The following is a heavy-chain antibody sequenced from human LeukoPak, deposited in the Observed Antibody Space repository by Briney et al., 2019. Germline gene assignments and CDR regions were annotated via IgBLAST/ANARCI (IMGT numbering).Heavy chain of an antibody. D-gene: IGHD3-9*01. CDR1: GYTFTSYG. V-gene: IGHV1-2*02. CDR3: AREDFDWLKT. CDR2: INPNSGGT. Sequence: ASVKVSCKASGYTFTSYGISWVRQAPGQGLEWMGWINPNSGGTNYAQKFQGRVTMTRDTSISTAYMELSRLRSDDTAVYYCAREDFDWLKTWGQRTLVTVSS. J-gene: IGHJ4*02.